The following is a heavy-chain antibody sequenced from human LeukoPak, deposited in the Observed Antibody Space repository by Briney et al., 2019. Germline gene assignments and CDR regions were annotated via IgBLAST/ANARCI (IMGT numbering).Heavy chain of an antibody. CDR2: IYYSGST. J-gene: IGHJ6*02. Sequence: PSQTLSLTCTVSGGSISSYYWSWIRQPPGKGLEWIGYIYYSGSTNYNPSLKSRVTISVDTSKNQFSLKLSSVTAADTAVYYCAGHLSGYYYGMDVWGQGTTVTVSS. CDR1: GGSISSYY. D-gene: IGHD3-10*01. CDR3: AGHLSGYYYGMDV. V-gene: IGHV4-59*08.